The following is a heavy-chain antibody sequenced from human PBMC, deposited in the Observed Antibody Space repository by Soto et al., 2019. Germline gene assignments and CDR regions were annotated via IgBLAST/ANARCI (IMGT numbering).Heavy chain of an antibody. CDR2: IYHSGST. V-gene: IGHV4-4*02. J-gene: IGHJ4*02. Sequence: SETLSLTCAVSGGSISSSYWWNWVRQPPGKGLEWIGKIYHSGSTNYNPSLKNRVTISVDKTNNQFSLRLSSVTAADTAVYFCVTSLNYDFWRDGGRHYYFDYWGQGTLVTVSS. CDR1: GGSISSSYW. D-gene: IGHD3-3*01. CDR3: VTSLNYDFWRDGGRHYYFDY.